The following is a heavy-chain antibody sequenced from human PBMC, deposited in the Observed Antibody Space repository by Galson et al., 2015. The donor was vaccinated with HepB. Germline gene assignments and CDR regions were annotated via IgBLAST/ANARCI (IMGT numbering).Heavy chain of an antibody. CDR2: IYYSGST. CDR1: DDSISNYS. V-gene: IGHV4-59*08. D-gene: IGHD6-19*01. Sequence: SETLSLTCTVSDDSISNYSWSWIRQPPGKGLQWIGYIYYSGSTSYNSSLKSRVPISVDTSKNQFSLRLKSVSAADTAVYYCARQSREYSSGWYLGSFNYMNVWGKGSTFTVFS. J-gene: IGHJ6*03. CDR3: ARQSREYSSGWYLGSFNYMNV.